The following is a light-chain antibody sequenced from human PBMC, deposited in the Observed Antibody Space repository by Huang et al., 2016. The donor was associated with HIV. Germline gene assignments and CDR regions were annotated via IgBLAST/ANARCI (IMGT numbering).Light chain of an antibody. CDR3: HQYNDWPIT. J-gene: IGKJ3*01. CDR1: QSVSTN. CDR2: GAS. Sequence: EIVMTQSPATLSVSPVGRVTLSCRASQSVSTNLAWYQQKPGQAPRLLICGASSRATGIPARFRGSGSGTEFTLTISDLQSEDFAVYYCHQYNDWPITFGPGTKVDIK. V-gene: IGKV3-15*01.